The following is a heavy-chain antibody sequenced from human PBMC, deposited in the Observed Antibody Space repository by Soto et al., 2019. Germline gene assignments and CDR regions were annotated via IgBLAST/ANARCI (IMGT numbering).Heavy chain of an antibody. Sequence: QVQLVQSGAEVKKPGSSVKVSCKASGGTFSSYAISWVRQAPGQGLEWTGGIIPIFGTANYAQKFQGRVTITADESTSTAYMELSSLRSEDTAVYYCASGMLADHPYYYGMDVWGQGTTVTVSS. V-gene: IGHV1-69*01. CDR1: GGTFSSYA. J-gene: IGHJ6*02. D-gene: IGHD2-8*01. CDR2: IIPIFGTA. CDR3: ASGMLADHPYYYGMDV.